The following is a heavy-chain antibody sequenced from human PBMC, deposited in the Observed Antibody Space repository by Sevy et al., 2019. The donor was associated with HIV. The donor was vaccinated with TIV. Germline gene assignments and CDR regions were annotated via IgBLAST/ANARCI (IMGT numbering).Heavy chain of an antibody. V-gene: IGHV4-34*01. CDR3: ARGLNPGYDSSGYYSDLFDY. D-gene: IGHD3-22*01. CDR1: GGSFSGYY. J-gene: IGHJ4*02. CDR2: INHSGST. Sequence: SETLSLTCAVYGGSFSGYYWSWIRQPPGKGLEWIGEINHSGSTNYNPSLKSRVTISVDTSKNQFSLKLSSVTAADTAVYYCARGLNPGYDSSGYYSDLFDYWGQGTLVTVSS.